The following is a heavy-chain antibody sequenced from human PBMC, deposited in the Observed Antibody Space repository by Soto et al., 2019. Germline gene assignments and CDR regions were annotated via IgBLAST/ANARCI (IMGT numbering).Heavy chain of an antibody. CDR3: ARGGGIAAAGYRYGMDV. Sequence: QVQLQESGPGLVKPSETLSLTCTVSGGSISSYYWSWIRQPAGKGLEWIGRIYTSGSTNYNPSLKSRVPMSVDTSKNQFSLKLSSVTAADTAVYYCARGGGIAAAGYRYGMDVWGQGTTVTVSS. D-gene: IGHD6-13*01. J-gene: IGHJ6*02. CDR2: IYTSGST. CDR1: GGSISSYY. V-gene: IGHV4-4*07.